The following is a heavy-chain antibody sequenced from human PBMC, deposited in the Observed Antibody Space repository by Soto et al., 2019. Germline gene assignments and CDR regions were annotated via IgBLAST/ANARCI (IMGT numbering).Heavy chain of an antibody. J-gene: IGHJ6*02. Sequence: GGSLRLSCAASGGTFTSYAMSWVRQAPGKGLEWVSAISGSGGSTYYADSVKGRFTISRDNSKNTLYLQMNSLRAEDTAVYYCAKDGGRARDYYDSSGYPPYYYYYYGMDVWGQGTTVTVSS. V-gene: IGHV3-23*01. CDR1: GGTFTSYA. CDR3: AKDGGRARDYYDSSGYPPYYYYYYGMDV. CDR2: ISGSGGST. D-gene: IGHD3-22*01.